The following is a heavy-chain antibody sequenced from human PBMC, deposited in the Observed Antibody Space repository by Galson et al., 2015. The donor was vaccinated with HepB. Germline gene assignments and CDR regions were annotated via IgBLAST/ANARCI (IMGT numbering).Heavy chain of an antibody. CDR2: IIPIFGTA. Sequence: SVKVSCKASGGTFSSYAISWVRQAPGQGLEWMGGIIPIFGTANYAQKFQGRVTITADESTSTAYMELSSLRSEDTAVYYCARDRGYMVLGWFDPWGQGTLVTVSS. J-gene: IGHJ5*02. V-gene: IGHV1-69*13. CDR1: GGTFSSYA. CDR3: ARDRGYMVLGWFDP. D-gene: IGHD5-12*01.